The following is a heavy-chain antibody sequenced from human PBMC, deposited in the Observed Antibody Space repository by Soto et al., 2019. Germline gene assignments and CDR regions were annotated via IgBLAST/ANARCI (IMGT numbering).Heavy chain of an antibody. Sequence: PGGSLRLSCAASGFTFSSYAMHWVRQASGKGLEWVAVISYDGSNKYYADSVKGRFTISRDNSKNTLYLQMNSLRAEDTAVYYCASLYYYGSGSTDYFDYWGQGTLVTVSS. CDR2: ISYDGSNK. D-gene: IGHD3-10*01. CDR1: GFTFSSYA. V-gene: IGHV3-30-3*01. CDR3: ASLYYYGSGSTDYFDY. J-gene: IGHJ4*02.